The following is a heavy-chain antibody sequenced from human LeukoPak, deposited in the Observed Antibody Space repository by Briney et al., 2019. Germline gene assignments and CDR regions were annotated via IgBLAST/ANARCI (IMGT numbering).Heavy chain of an antibody. J-gene: IGHJ5*02. Sequence: ASVKVSCKASGFTFTSSAVQWVRQARGQRLEWIGWIVVGSGNTNYAQKFQERVTITRDMSTSTAYMELSSLRSEDAAVYYCAADYGDYAYNWFDPWGQGTLVTVSS. V-gene: IGHV1-58*01. D-gene: IGHD4-17*01. CDR2: IVVGSGNT. CDR1: GFTFTSSA. CDR3: AADYGDYAYNWFDP.